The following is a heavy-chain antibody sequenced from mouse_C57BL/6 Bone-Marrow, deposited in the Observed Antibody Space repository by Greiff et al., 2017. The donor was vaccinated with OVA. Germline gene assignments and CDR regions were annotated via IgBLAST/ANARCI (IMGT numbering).Heavy chain of an antibody. CDR3: ARALVLITTVVAPFSY. CDR1: GYSFTGYF. V-gene: IGHV1-20*01. J-gene: IGHJ3*01. D-gene: IGHD1-1*01. CDR2: INPYNGDT. Sequence: VQLQQSGPELVKPGDSVKISCKASGYSFTGYFMNWVLQSHGKSLEWIGRINPYNGDTFYNQKFKGKATLTVDKSSSTAHMELRSLTSEDSAAYYCARALVLITTVVAPFSYWGQGTLVTVSA.